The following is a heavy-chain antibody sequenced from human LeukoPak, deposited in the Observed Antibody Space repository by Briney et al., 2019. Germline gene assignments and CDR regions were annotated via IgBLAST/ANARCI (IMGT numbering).Heavy chain of an antibody. Sequence: ASVKVSCKASGGTFSSYAISWVRQAPGQGLEWMGGIIPIFGTANYAQKFQGRVTITADESTSTAYMELSSLRSEDTAVYYCASNVLASPSGHYYYYYYMDVWGKGTTVTVSS. CDR2: IIPIFGTA. D-gene: IGHD3-10*01. J-gene: IGHJ6*03. CDR3: ASNVLASPSGHYYYYYYMDV. CDR1: GGTFSSYA. V-gene: IGHV1-69*13.